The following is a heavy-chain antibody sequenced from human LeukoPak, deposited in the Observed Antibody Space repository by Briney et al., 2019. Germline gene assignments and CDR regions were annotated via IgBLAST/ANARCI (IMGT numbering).Heavy chain of an antibody. Sequence: QAGGSLRLSCAASGFPFSGYWMTWVRQVPGKGLEWVANVNQDSNNKNYVESVRGRFTISRDNTKNSLYLQMNSLKVEDTALYYCARILGTDEGADSWGQGTLVIVSS. CDR2: VNQDSNNK. CDR1: GFPFSGYW. V-gene: IGHV3-7*03. J-gene: IGHJ4*02. CDR3: ARILGTDEGADS. D-gene: IGHD1-26*01.